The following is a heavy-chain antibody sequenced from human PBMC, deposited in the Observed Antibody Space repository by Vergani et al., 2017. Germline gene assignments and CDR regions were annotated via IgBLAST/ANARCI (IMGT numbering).Heavy chain of an antibody. CDR2: IYYSGLT. CDR1: ADSISSGSYY. D-gene: IGHD2-21*01. V-gene: IGHV4-31*03. J-gene: IGHJ6*03. Sequence: QLQLQQSGPGLVKPSETLFLTCTVSADSISSGSYYWGWIRQPPGKSLEWIGSIYYSGLTYYNPSLKSRVTISVETSKNQFSLKLSSVTAADTAVYYCARDRAYCGGDCYLGDYYYYYYMDVWGKGTTVTVSS. CDR3: ARDRAYCGGDCYLGDYYYYYYMDV.